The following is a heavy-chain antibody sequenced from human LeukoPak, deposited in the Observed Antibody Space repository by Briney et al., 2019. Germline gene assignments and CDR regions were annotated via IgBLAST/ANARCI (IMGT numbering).Heavy chain of an antibody. V-gene: IGHV3-53*01. J-gene: IGHJ4*02. CDR3: ISMVRELFPELDY. CDR2: IYSGGST. CDR1: GFTVSSNY. Sequence: GSLRLSCAASGFTVSSNYMSWVRQAPGKGLEWVSVIYSGGSTYYADSVKGRFTISRDNSKNTLYLQMNSLKTEATAVYYYISMVRELFPELDYWGQGTLVTVSS. D-gene: IGHD3-10*01.